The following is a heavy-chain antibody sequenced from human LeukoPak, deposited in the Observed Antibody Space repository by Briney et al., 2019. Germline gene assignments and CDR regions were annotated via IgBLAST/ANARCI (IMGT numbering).Heavy chain of an antibody. CDR2: INHSGST. CDR3: ARSYYYGSGSYSGLNY. Sequence: PSETLSLTCTVSGGSISSYYWSWIRQPPGKGLEWIGEINHSGSTNYNPSLKSRVTISVDTSKNQFSLKLSSVTAADTAVYYCARSYYYGSGSYSGLNYWGQGTLVTVSS. CDR1: GGSISSYY. J-gene: IGHJ4*02. V-gene: IGHV4-34*01. D-gene: IGHD3-10*01.